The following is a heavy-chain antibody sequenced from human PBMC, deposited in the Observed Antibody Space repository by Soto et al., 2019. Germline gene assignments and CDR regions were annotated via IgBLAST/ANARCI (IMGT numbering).Heavy chain of an antibody. CDR3: ARLEIAVAGTGWFDP. CDR1: GGSISSSSYY. V-gene: IGHV4-39*01. Sequence: PSETLSLTCTVSGGSISSSSYYWGWIRQPPGKGLEWIGSIYYSGSTYYNPSLKSRVTISVDTSKNQFSLKLSSVTAADTAVYYCARLEIAVAGTGWFDPWGQGTLVTVSS. CDR2: IYYSGST. J-gene: IGHJ5*02. D-gene: IGHD6-19*01.